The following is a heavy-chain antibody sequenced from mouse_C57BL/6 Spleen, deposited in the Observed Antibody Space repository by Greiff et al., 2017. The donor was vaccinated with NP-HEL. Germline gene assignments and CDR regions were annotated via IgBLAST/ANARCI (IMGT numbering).Heavy chain of an antibody. CDR3: ARGGLYGNYFDY. D-gene: IGHD2-1*01. V-gene: IGHV1-64*01. CDR2: IHPNSGST. J-gene: IGHJ2*01. Sequence: QVHVKQPGAELVKPGASVKLSCKASGYTFTSYWMHWVKQRPGQGLEWIGMIHPNSGSTNYNEKFKSKATLTVDKSSSTAYMQLSSLTSEDSAVYYCARGGLYGNYFDYWGQGTTLTVSS. CDR1: GYTFTSYW.